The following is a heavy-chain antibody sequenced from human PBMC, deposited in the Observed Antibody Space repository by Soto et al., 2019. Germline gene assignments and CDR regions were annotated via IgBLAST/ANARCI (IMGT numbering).Heavy chain of an antibody. Sequence: GASVKVSCKTSGGTFSSYAISWVRQAPGQGLEWMGGIVPIVDTSTYAQKFQGRVTITADESTSTAYMELSSLRSDDTAIYYCVRVVAISGYPDNWGQGTLVTVSS. CDR1: GGTFSSYA. CDR3: VRVVAISGYPDN. CDR2: IVPIVDTS. V-gene: IGHV1-69*13. D-gene: IGHD5-12*01. J-gene: IGHJ4*02.